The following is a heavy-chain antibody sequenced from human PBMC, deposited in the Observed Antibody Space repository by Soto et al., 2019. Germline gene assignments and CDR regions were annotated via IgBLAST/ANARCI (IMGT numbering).Heavy chain of an antibody. V-gene: IGHV3-23*01. CDR3: AKHHRYSGSYYFDY. CDR2: ISGSGGST. D-gene: IGHD1-26*01. Sequence: GGSLRLSCAASGFTFSSSAMSWVRQAPGKGLEWVSAISGSGGSTYYADSVKGRFTISRDNSQNTLYLQMNSLRAEHTDVYYCAKHHRYSGSYYFDYWGQGTLVTVSS. CDR1: GFTFSSSA. J-gene: IGHJ4*02.